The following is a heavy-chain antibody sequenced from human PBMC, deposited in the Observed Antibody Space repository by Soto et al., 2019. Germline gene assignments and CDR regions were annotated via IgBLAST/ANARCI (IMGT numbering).Heavy chain of an antibody. J-gene: IGHJ6*02. V-gene: IGHV4-59*02. CDR3: AGLYYGSGPLPTGDGMDV. D-gene: IGHD3-10*01. CDR1: GGSVSSYY. Sequence: SETLSLTCTVSGGSVSSYYWSWIRQPPGKGLEWIGYIYYSGSTNYNPSLKSRVTISVDTSKNQFSLKLSSVTAADTAVYYCAGLYYGSGPLPTGDGMDVWGQGTTVTVSS. CDR2: IYYSGST.